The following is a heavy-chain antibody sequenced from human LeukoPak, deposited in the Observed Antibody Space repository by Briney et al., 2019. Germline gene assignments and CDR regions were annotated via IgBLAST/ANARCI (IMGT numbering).Heavy chain of an antibody. V-gene: IGHV4-39*07. CDR2: IYYSGST. Sequence: PSETLSLTCTVSGGSISSSSYYWGWIRQPPGKGLEWIGSIYYSGSTYYNPSLKSRVTISVDTSKNQFSLKLSSVTAADTAVYYCARAQWDSGSYFHPSVDYWGQGTLVTVSS. D-gene: IGHD1-26*01. CDR1: GGSISSSSYY. J-gene: IGHJ4*02. CDR3: ARAQWDSGSYFHPSVDY.